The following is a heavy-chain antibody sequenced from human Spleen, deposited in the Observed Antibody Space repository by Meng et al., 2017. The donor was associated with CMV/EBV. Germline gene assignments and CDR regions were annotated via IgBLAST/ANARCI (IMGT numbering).Heavy chain of an antibody. J-gene: IGHJ5*02. D-gene: IGHD2-2*01. CDR3: ARDGGYCSSTSCYWFDP. V-gene: IGHV4-38-2*02. CDR1: GYSISSGYY. Sequence: GSLRLSCTVSGYSISSGYYWGWIRQPPGKGLEWIGSIYHSGSTYYNPSLKSRVTISVDTSKNQFSLKLSSVTAADTAVYYCARDGGYCSSTSCYWFDPWGQGTLVTVS. CDR2: IYHSGST.